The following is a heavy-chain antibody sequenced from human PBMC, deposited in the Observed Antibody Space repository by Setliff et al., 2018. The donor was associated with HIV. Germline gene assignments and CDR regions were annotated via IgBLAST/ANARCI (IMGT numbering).Heavy chain of an antibody. Sequence: PSETLSLTCTVSGGSISSGSYYWGWIRQPPGKGLEWIGSIYPGSTKCNPSLRSRLTISLDSPTNQFSVTLSSVTAADTAMYYCARYTVGSMVDYWGPGTLVTVSS. CDR1: GGSISSGSYY. CDR3: ARYTVGSMVDY. V-gene: IGHV4-39*01. CDR2: IYPGST. D-gene: IGHD5-12*01. J-gene: IGHJ4*02.